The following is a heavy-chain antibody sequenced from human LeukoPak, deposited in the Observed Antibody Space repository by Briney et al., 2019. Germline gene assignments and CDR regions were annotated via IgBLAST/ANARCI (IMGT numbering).Heavy chain of an antibody. CDR1: GYTFTSFG. J-gene: IGHJ4*02. CDR2: ISAYNGNT. V-gene: IGHV1-18*01. Sequence: ASVKVSCKASGYTFTSFGISWVRQAPVQGLEWMGWISAYNGNTNYAQKLQGRVTMTTDTSTSTAYMELRSLRSDDTAVYYCARERATYYDFWSGYYLIDYWGQGTLVTVSS. CDR3: ARERATYYDFWSGYYLIDY. D-gene: IGHD3-3*01.